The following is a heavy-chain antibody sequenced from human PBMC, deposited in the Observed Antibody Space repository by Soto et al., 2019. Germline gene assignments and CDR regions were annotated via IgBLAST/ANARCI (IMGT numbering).Heavy chain of an antibody. J-gene: IGHJ6*02. D-gene: IGHD4-4*01. CDR2: IYPGDSDP. CDR3: ASHERYSNYGYYYGMDV. Sequence: GESLKISCKGSGYSFTNYWIGWVRQMPGKGLEWMGIIYPGDSDPRYSPSFQGQVTISADKSISTAYLQWSSLKASDTAMYYCASHERYSNYGYYYGMDVWGQGTTVPASS. CDR1: GYSFTNYW. V-gene: IGHV5-51*01.